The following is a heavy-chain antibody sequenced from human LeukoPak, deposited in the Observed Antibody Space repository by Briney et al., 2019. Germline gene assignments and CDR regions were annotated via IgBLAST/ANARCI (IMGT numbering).Heavy chain of an antibody. Sequence: SGTLSLTCTVSGGSISSYYWCWIRQPPGKGLEWIGYIYYSGSTNYNPSLKSRVTISVDTSKNQFSLKLSSVTAADTAVYYCARTSRDGYNFDAFDIWGQGTMVTVSS. CDR3: ARTSRDGYNFDAFDI. CDR1: GGSISSYY. J-gene: IGHJ3*02. CDR2: IYYSGST. D-gene: IGHD5-24*01. V-gene: IGHV4-59*08.